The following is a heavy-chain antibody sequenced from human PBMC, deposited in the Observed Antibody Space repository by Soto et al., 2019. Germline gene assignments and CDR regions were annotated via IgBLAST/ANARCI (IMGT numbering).Heavy chain of an antibody. CDR3: ARGSRIAQFDY. D-gene: IGHD6-13*01. V-gene: IGHV3-11*05. Sequence: QVQLVESGGGLVKPGGSLRLSCAASGFSFSDDYMSWIRQAPGQGLEWVSYISSSSSYANYADSVKGRFTISRDNAKNSLYLQMNSLRAEDTAMYYCARGSRIAQFDYWGQGTLVTVSS. CDR1: GFSFSDDY. J-gene: IGHJ4*02. CDR2: ISSSSSYA.